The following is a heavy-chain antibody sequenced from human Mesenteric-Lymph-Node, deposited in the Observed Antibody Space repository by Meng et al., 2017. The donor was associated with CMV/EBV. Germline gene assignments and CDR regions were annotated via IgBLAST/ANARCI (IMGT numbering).Heavy chain of an antibody. CDR2: IKRDGTEK. CDR3: ARDRRLPFLEWDAFDL. V-gene: IGHV3-7*01. D-gene: IGHD3-3*01. Sequence: GESLKISCVASQFTFDDYWMTWVRQAPGKGLEWVADIKRDGTEKYYVDSVKGRFTISRDNAKNSVFLQMNSLRVDDTAVYYCARDRRLPFLEWDAFDLWGQGTTVTVSS. J-gene: IGHJ3*01. CDR1: QFTFDDYW.